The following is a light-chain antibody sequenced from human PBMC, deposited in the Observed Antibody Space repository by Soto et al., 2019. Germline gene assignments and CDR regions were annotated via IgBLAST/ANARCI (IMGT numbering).Light chain of an antibody. CDR3: CSSAGSSTHLV. CDR1: SSDVGSYNL. CDR2: EVS. Sequence: QSALTQPASVSGSPGQSITISCTGTSSDVGSYNLVSWYQQHPGKAPKLMIYEVSKRPSGVSNRFSGSKSGNTASLTISGRQADDEADYYCCSSAGSSTHLVFGGGTKLTVL. V-gene: IGLV2-23*02. J-gene: IGLJ2*01.